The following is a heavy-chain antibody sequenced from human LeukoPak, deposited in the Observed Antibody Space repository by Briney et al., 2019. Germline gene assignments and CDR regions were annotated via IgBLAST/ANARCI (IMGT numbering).Heavy chain of an antibody. V-gene: IGHV3-30*02. J-gene: IGHJ4*02. CDR2: IWYDGSNK. CDR1: GFTFSSYG. CDR3: VKDPLTTVTPGYFDY. Sequence: GGSLRLSCAASGFTFSSYGMHWVRQAPGKGLEWVAVIWYDGSNKYYADSVKGRFTISRDNSKNTLYLQMSSLRAEDTAVYYCVKDPLTTVTPGYFDYWGQGTLVTVSS. D-gene: IGHD4-17*01.